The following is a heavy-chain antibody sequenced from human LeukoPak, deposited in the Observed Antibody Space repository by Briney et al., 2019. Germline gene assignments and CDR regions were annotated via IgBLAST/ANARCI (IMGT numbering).Heavy chain of an antibody. D-gene: IGHD3-22*01. CDR3: ASADYYDTSALDY. V-gene: IGHV3-74*01. Sequence: GGSLRLSCAASGFTFRSYWMHWVRQAPGKGLVWVSRINSDGSNTSYADSVKGRFTISRDNAKNTLYLQMNSLRAEDTAVYYCASADYYDTSALDYWGQGTLVTVSS. J-gene: IGHJ4*02. CDR2: INSDGSNT. CDR1: GFTFRSYW.